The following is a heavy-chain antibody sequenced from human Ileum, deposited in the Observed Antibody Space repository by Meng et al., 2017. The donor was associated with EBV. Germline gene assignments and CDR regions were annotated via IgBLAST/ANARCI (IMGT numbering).Heavy chain of an antibody. V-gene: IGHV3-74*01. Sequence: EVQLVESGGGLVQPGGSLRLSCAASGFPCSSYWMHWVRQAPGKGLVWVSRINSDGSSTSYADSVKGRFTISRDNAKNTLYLQMNSLRAEDTAVYYCARDRIYDYIWGSYRYTDWYFDLWGRGTLVTVSS. D-gene: IGHD3-16*02. J-gene: IGHJ2*01. CDR1: GFPCSSYW. CDR2: INSDGSST. CDR3: ARDRIYDYIWGSYRYTDWYFDL.